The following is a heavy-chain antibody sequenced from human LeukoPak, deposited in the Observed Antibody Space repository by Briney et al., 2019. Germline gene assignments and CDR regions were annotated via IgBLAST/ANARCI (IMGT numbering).Heavy chain of an antibody. D-gene: IGHD3-22*01. CDR2: IYSGGST. CDR3: ARGGLYYYDSSGHFDY. Sequence: QPGGSLSLSCAASGFTVSSNYMSWVRQAPGKGLEWVSVIYSGGSTYYADSVKGRFTISRDNSKNPLYLQMNSLRAEDTAVYYCARGGLYYYDSSGHFDYWGQGTLVTVSS. J-gene: IGHJ4*02. CDR1: GFTVSSNY. V-gene: IGHV3-53*01.